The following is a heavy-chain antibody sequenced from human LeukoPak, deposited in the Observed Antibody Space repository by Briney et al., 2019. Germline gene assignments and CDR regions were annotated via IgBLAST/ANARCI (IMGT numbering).Heavy chain of an antibody. J-gene: IGHJ5*02. V-gene: IGHV4-34*01. Sequence: PSETLSLTCTVSGGSISSYYWSWIRQPPGKGLEWIGEINHSGSTNYNPSLKSRVTISVDTSKNQFSLKLSSVTAADTAVYYCARRGFLEWLLSSDWFDPWGQGTLVTVSS. CDR2: INHSGST. CDR1: GGSISSYY. CDR3: ARRGFLEWLLSSDWFDP. D-gene: IGHD3-3*01.